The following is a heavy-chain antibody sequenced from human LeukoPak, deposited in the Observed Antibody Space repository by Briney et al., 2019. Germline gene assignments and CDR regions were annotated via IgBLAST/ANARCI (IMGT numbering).Heavy chain of an antibody. CDR1: GFTFSSYA. Sequence: PGGSLRLSCAASGFTFSSYAMHWVRQAPGKGLEWVAVISYDGSNKYYADSVKGRFTISRDNSKNTLYLQMNSLRAEDTAVYYCASGHSSGWYLDYFDYWGQGTLVTVSS. D-gene: IGHD6-19*01. CDR3: ASGHSSGWYLDYFDY. J-gene: IGHJ4*02. V-gene: IGHV3-30-3*01. CDR2: ISYDGSNK.